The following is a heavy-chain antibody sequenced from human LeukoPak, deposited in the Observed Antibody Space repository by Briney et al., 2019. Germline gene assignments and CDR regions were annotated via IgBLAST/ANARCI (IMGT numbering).Heavy chain of an antibody. CDR3: ARGAVDVSCSGGSCYHLDY. CDR1: GYIFTNYD. V-gene: IGHV1-8*01. CDR2: MNPNSGNT. Sequence: ASVKASCKASGYIFTNYDINWVRQATGQGLEWMGWMNPNSGNTGYAQKFQGRVTMTRNTSISTAYMELSSLRSEDAAVYYCARGAVDVSCSGGSCYHLDYWGQGTLVTVSS. D-gene: IGHD2-15*01. J-gene: IGHJ4*02.